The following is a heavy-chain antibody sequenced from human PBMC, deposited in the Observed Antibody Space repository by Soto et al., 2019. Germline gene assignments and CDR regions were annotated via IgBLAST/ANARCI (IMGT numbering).Heavy chain of an antibody. Sequence: GGSLRLSCAASGFTFSSYAMSWVRQAPGKGLEWVSAISGSGGSTYYADSVKGRFTISRDNSKNTLYLQMNSLRAEDTAVYYCAKKADYDYVWGSHAGLDVWGQGTTVTVSS. V-gene: IGHV3-23*01. CDR2: ISGSGGST. CDR3: AKKADYDYVWGSHAGLDV. CDR1: GFTFSSYA. J-gene: IGHJ6*02. D-gene: IGHD3-16*01.